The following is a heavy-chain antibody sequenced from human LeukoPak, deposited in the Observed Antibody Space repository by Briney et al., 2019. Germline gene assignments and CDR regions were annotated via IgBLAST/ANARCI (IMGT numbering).Heavy chain of an antibody. Sequence: GGSLRLSCAASGFTFSSYAMHWVRQAPGKGLEWVAFISYDGSNTYYADSVKGRFTISIDDSKNTLYIQMNSLSAEDTAVYYCARVVGDGYNVVWVPEYWGQGTLVTVSS. J-gene: IGHJ4*02. CDR3: ARVVGDGYNVVWVPEY. V-gene: IGHV3-30*01. CDR1: GFTFSSYA. CDR2: ISYDGSNT. D-gene: IGHD5-24*01.